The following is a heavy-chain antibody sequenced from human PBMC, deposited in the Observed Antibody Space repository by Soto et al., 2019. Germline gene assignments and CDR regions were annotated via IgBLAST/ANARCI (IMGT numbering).Heavy chain of an antibody. CDR3: ANVCCGTCYSRIHY. Sequence: EVQLLESGGGLVQPGGSLRLSCAASGFTFSSYAMSWVRQAPGKGLEWVSGISDSGGSTYYADSVKGRFTISRDNSKNTLYLQMNSWRAEDAAVYYCANVCCGTCYSRIHYWGQGTLVTVSS. CDR2: ISDSGGST. J-gene: IGHJ4*02. CDR1: GFTFSSYA. D-gene: IGHD2-15*01. V-gene: IGHV3-23*01.